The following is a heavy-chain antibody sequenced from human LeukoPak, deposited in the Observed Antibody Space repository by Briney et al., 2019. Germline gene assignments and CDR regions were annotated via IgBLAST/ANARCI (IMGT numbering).Heavy chain of an antibody. CDR2: IYYSGST. CDR1: GGSISSGGYY. Sequence: SETLSLTCTVSGGSISSGGYYWSWIRQHPGKGLEWIGYIYYSGSTYYNPSLKSRVTISVDTSKNQFSLKLSSVTAAGTAVYYCARRYCSGGSCYLIDHNWFDPWGQGTLVTVSS. J-gene: IGHJ5*02. D-gene: IGHD2-15*01. V-gene: IGHV4-31*03. CDR3: ARRYCSGGSCYLIDHNWFDP.